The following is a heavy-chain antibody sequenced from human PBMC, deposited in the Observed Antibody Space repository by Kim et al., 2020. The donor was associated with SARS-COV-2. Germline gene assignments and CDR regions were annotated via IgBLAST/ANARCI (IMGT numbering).Heavy chain of an antibody. D-gene: IGHD3-22*01. V-gene: IGHV4-31*01. Sequence: YYNPCLTRPVTISVDTSKNQFSLKLGSVTAADTAVYYWAGGSGYYCYFDYWGQGTLVTVSS. J-gene: IGHJ4*02. CDR3: AGGSGYYCYFDY.